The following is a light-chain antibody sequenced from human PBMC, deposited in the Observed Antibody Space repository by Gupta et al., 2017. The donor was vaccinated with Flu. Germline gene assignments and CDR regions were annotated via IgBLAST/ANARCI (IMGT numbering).Light chain of an antibody. V-gene: IGKV1-39*01. CDR1: QSVRSY. Sequence: IHLTQQPPFPSASVGDRATITCRASQSVRSYFNWYQQKPGNAPKLLIYAASSLHSGVPSRFSGSGSGTDFTLIISSLQAEDFGAYYCQQSFSTPRTFGQGTKVEIK. J-gene: IGKJ4*01. CDR2: AAS. CDR3: QQSFSTPRT.